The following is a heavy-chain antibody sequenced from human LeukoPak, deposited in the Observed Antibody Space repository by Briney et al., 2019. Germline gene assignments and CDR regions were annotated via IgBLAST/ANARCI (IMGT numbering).Heavy chain of an antibody. CDR2: IYYSGST. D-gene: IGHD3-3*01. CDR1: GGSISSGGYY. V-gene: IGHV4-31*03. CDR3: ARSVLRFLEWPN. Sequence: SETLSLTCTVSGGSISSGGYYWSWIRQHPGKGLEWIGYIYYSGSTYYNPSLKSRVTISVDTSKNQFSLKLSSVTAADTAVYYCARSVLRFLEWPNWGQGTMVTVSS. J-gene: IGHJ3*01.